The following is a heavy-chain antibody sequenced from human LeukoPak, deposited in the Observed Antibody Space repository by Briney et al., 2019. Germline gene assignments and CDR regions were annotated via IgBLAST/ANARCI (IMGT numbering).Heavy chain of an antibody. Sequence: GGSLRLSCAASGFTFSSYWMHWVRQAPGKGLVWVSRINSDGSSTSYADSVKGRFTISRDNAKNTLYLQVNSLRADDTVTYYCVRGLLEWLRLETYYFDYWGQGTLVTVSS. J-gene: IGHJ4*02. CDR3: VRGLLEWLRLETYYFDY. CDR1: GFTFSSYW. V-gene: IGHV3-74*01. CDR2: INSDGSST. D-gene: IGHD3-3*01.